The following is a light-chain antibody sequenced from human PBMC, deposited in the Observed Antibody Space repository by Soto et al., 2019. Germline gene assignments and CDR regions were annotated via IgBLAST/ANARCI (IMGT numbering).Light chain of an antibody. CDR3: SSYTSSSSLVV. V-gene: IGLV2-14*01. Sequence: QSALTQPASVSGSPGQSITISCTGTRSDVGGYNYVSWYQHHPGKAPKLMIYEVTNRPSGISDRFSGSKSGNTASLTISGLQAEDEADYYCSSYTSSSSLVVFGGGTKVTVL. CDR2: EVT. CDR1: RSDVGGYNY. J-gene: IGLJ3*02.